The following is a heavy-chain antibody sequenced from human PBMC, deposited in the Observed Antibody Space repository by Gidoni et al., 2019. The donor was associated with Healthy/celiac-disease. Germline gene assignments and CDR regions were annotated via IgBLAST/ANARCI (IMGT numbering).Heavy chain of an antibody. CDR3: ARERTSLRRGLLYGMDV. J-gene: IGHJ6*02. Sequence: QVQLVESGGGVVQPGRSLRLSCAASGFPFSSYGMHWVRQAPGKGLEWVAVIWYDGSNKYYADSVKGRLTISRDNSKNTLYLQMNSLRAEDTAVYYCARERTSLRRGLLYGMDVWGQGTTVTVSS. CDR2: IWYDGSNK. V-gene: IGHV3-33*01. D-gene: IGHD2-8*01. CDR1: GFPFSSYG.